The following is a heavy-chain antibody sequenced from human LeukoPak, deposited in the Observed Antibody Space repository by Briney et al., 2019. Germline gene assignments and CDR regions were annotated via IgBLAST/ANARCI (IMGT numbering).Heavy chain of an antibody. J-gene: IGHJ5*02. CDR2: IYYSGST. CDR1: GGSISNYY. Sequence: SETLSLTCTVSGGSISNYYWSWIRQPPGKGLEWIGYIYYSGSTNYNPSLKSRITISVDTSKNQFSLKLTSVTAADTAVYYCARDRYSSGWYRGSDWFDPWGQGTLVTVSS. D-gene: IGHD6-19*01. V-gene: IGHV4-59*01. CDR3: ARDRYSSGWYRGSDWFDP.